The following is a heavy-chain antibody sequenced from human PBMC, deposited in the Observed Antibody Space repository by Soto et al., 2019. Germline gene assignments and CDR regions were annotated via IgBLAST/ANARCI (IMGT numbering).Heavy chain of an antibody. J-gene: IGHJ5*02. Sequence: SETLSLTCTVSGGSVSSGSYYWSWIRQPPGKGLEWIGYIYYSGSTNYNPSLKSRVTISVDTSKNQFSLKLSSVTAADTAVYYCARDSSIQLWRRFDPWGQGTLVTVSS. CDR3: ARDSSIQLWRRFDP. CDR2: IYYSGST. V-gene: IGHV4-61*01. D-gene: IGHD5-18*01. CDR1: GGSVSSGSYY.